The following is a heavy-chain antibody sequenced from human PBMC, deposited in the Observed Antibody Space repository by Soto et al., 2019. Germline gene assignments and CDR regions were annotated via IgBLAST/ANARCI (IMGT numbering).Heavy chain of an antibody. V-gene: IGHV4-31*03. Sequence: QVQLQESGPGLVKPSQTLSLTCTVSGGSISSGSYYWSWIRQLPGKDLEWIGYIYYSGSTYYNPSLKSRVTISVDTSKNQFSLKLNSVTAADTAVYYCATRTDYYYGSGSLGGMDVWGQGTTVTVSS. J-gene: IGHJ6*02. CDR2: IYYSGST. CDR3: ATRTDYYYGSGSLGGMDV. CDR1: GGSISSGSYY. D-gene: IGHD3-10*01.